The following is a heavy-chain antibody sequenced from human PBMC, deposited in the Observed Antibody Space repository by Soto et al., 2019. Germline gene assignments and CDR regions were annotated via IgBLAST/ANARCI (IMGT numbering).Heavy chain of an antibody. J-gene: IGHJ4*02. D-gene: IGHD1-1*01. CDR2: ISSSLGHT. CDR1: GFDLSDFH. Sequence: GCRRICWAGSGFDLSDFHISLVRQAPGKGLEWISYISSSLGHTDYADSVKGRFTISRENAKSSVFLEMSDLRSDDTAVYYCAANWNFGLNFWGQGTLVTVSS. CDR3: AANWNFGLNF. V-gene: IGHV3-11*03.